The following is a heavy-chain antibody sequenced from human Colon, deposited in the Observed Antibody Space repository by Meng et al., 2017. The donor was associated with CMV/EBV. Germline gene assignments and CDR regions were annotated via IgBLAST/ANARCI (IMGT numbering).Heavy chain of an antibody. Sequence: LIQSGTKCKTPAASVKFSCKTSGNTFTAKHLHWVRHAPGQGLEWMGWIYPQNGGTYFAQKFQGRVTMTSDTSISTAYMELSSLTSDDTAIYYCIKEDWYFDFWGQGTLVTVSS. CDR3: IKEDWYFDF. CDR2: IYPQNGGT. D-gene: IGHD2-21*01. V-gene: IGHV1-2*02. CDR1: GNTFTAKH. J-gene: IGHJ4*02.